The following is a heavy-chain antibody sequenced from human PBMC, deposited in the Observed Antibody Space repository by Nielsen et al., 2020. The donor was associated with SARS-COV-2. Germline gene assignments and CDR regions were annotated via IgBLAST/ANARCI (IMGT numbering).Heavy chain of an antibody. V-gene: IGHV1-24*01. CDR3: ATGIVVVVAATPGAFDI. D-gene: IGHD2-15*01. J-gene: IGHJ3*02. Sequence: ASVTVSRKVSGYTLTELSMHGVRQAPGKGLEWMGGFDPEDGETIYAQKFQGRVTMTEDTSTDTAYMELSSLRSEDTAVYYCATGIVVVVAATPGAFDIWGQGTMVTVSS. CDR2: FDPEDGET. CDR1: GYTLTELS.